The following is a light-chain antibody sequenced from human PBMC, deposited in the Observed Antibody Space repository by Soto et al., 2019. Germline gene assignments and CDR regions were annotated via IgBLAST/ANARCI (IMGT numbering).Light chain of an antibody. CDR1: SSNIGAHYD. CDR2: GNS. V-gene: IGLV1-40*01. CDR3: QSYDNSLSVYV. Sequence: QSVLKRPPSVSGAPGQRVTISCTGSSSNIGAHYDVHWYQQLPGTAPKLLIYGNSNRPSGVPDRFSGSKSGTSASLAITGLQAEDEADYYCQSYDNSLSVYVFGTGTKVTVL. J-gene: IGLJ1*01.